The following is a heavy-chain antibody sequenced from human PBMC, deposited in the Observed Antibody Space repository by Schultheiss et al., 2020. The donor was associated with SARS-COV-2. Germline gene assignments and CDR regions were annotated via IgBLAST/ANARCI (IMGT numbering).Heavy chain of an antibody. CDR2: ISSSGNTI. Sequence: GGSLRLSCVASGFTFSSYSMNWVRQAPGKGLEWVSYISSSGNTIYYADSVKGRFTISRDNAKNSLYLQMNSLRAEDTAVYYCARVTLPYFDYWGQGTLVTVSS. CDR3: ARVTLPYFDY. V-gene: IGHV3-48*01. J-gene: IGHJ4*02. CDR1: GFTFSSYS. D-gene: IGHD1-26*01.